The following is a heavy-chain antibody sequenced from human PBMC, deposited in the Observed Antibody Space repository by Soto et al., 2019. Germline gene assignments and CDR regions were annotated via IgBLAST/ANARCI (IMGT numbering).Heavy chain of an antibody. CDR3: AQSSGYSFDY. CDR1: GGSFSGYY. CDR2: INHSGST. D-gene: IGHD6-19*01. J-gene: IGHJ4*02. Sequence: SETLSLTCAVYGGSFSGYYWSWIRQPPGKGLEWIGEINHSGSTNYNPSLKSRVTISVDTSKNQFSLKLSSVTAADTAVYYCAQSSGYSFDYWGQGTLVTVSS. V-gene: IGHV4-34*01.